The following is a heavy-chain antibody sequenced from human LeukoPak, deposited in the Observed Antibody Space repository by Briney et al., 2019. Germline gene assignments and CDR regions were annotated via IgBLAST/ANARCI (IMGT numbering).Heavy chain of an antibody. CDR1: GFTFSSYA. D-gene: IGHD2-21*01. CDR2: ISGSGGST. CDR3: AKDRGDSGRYYYMDV. V-gene: IGHV3-23*01. J-gene: IGHJ6*03. Sequence: GGSLRLSCAASGFTFSSYAMSWVRQAPGKGLEWVSAISGSGGSTYYADSVKGRFTISRDNSKNTLYLQMNSLRAEDTAVYYCAKDRGDSGRYYYMDVWGKGTAVTVSS.